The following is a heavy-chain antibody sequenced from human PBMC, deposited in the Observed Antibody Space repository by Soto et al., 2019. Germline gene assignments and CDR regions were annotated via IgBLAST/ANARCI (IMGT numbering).Heavy chain of an antibody. D-gene: IGHD5-12*01. V-gene: IGHV1-69*01. CDR1: GGTFSSYA. CDR2: IIPIFGTA. J-gene: IGHJ4*02. Sequence: QVQLVQPGAEVKKPGSSVKVSCKASGGTFSSYAISWVRQAPGQGLEWMGGIIPIFGTANYAQKFQGRVTIPADESASTAYMELSSLRSEDTAVYYCACQAFPGDIVATITYFGCWGQGTLVTVSS. CDR3: ACQAFPGDIVATITYFGC.